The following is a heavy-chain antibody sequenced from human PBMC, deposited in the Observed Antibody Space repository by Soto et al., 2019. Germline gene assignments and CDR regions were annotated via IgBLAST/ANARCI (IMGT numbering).Heavy chain of an antibody. J-gene: IGHJ4*02. CDR1: GFTFSSYS. CDR2: ISSSSSYI. V-gene: IGHV3-21*01. CDR3: ARGTLGCSGGSCYPTPPDY. D-gene: IGHD2-15*01. Sequence: GSLRLSCAASGFTFSSYSMNWVRQAPGKGLEWVSSISSSSSYIYYADSVKGRFTISRDNAKNSLYLQMNSLRAEDTAVYYCARGTLGCSGGSCYPTPPDYWGQGTLVTVSS.